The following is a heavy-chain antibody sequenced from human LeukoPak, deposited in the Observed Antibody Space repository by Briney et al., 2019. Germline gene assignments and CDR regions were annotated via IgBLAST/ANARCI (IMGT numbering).Heavy chain of an antibody. Sequence: ASETLSLTCTVSGDSISSYCWSWIRQPPGKRLEWIGYIYHSGSTNYNPSLKSRVTISADTSKYQFSLKLSSVTAADTAVYYCATGYSSTWYYFDYWGQGTLVTVSS. D-gene: IGHD6-13*01. J-gene: IGHJ4*02. CDR1: GDSISSYC. V-gene: IGHV4-59*01. CDR2: IYHSGST. CDR3: ATGYSSTWYYFDY.